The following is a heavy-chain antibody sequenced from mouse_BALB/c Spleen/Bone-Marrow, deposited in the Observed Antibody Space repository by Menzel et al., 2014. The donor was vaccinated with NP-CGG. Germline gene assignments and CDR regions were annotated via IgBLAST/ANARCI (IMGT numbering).Heavy chain of an antibody. Sequence: VQLQQSGAELMKPGASVKISCKATGYTFNSYWIVWVKQRPGHGLEWIGEILPGSGITNYNEKFKVKATFNADTSSNTAYMQLSSLTSEDSAVYYCARSPYWGQGTLVTVSA. CDR2: ILPGSGIT. CDR3: ARSPY. CDR1: GYTFNSYW. J-gene: IGHJ3*01. V-gene: IGHV1-9*01.